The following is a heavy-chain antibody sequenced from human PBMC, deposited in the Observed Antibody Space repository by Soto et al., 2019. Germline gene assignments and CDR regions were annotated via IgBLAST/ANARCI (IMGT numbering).Heavy chain of an antibody. CDR2: ISGSGVST. D-gene: IGHD3-10*01. CDR1: GFTFSSYS. CDR3: AIILKDHDWFDP. J-gene: IGHJ5*02. Sequence: GGSLRLSCAASGFTFSSYSISWVRQAPGKGLEWVSAISGSGVSTYYADSVKGRFTISRDNSKNTLYLQMNSLRAEDTAVYYCAIILKDHDWFDPWGQGTLVTVCS. V-gene: IGHV3-23*01.